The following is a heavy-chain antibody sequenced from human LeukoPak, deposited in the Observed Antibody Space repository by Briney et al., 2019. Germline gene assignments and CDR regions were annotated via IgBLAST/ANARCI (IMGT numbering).Heavy chain of an antibody. V-gene: IGHV3-9*01. CDR1: GFTFDDYA. CDR3: AKDQGYCSSTSCFFEY. CDR2: ISWNSGSI. D-gene: IGHD2-2*01. Sequence: GGSLRLSCAASGFTFDDYAMXWVRQAPXXXXXWXSGISWNSGSIGYADSVKGRFTISRDNAKNSLYLQMNSLRAEDSAIYYCAKDQGYCSSTSCFFEYWGQGTLVTVSS. J-gene: IGHJ4*02.